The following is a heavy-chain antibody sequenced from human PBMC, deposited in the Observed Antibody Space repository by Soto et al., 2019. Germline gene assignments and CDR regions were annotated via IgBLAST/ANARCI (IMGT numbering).Heavy chain of an antibody. V-gene: IGHV4-34*01. CDR1: GGSFSGYY. CDR2: INPSGST. J-gene: IGHJ6*02. Sequence: SETLSLTCAVYGGSFSGYYWSWIRQPPGKGLEWIVEINPSGSTNYNPSLKSRVTISVDTSKNQFSLKLSSVTAADTAVYYCARADLRSVPGGDYYYGMDVWGQGTTVTVSS. CDR3: ARADLRSVPGGDYYYGMDV. D-gene: IGHD3-16*01.